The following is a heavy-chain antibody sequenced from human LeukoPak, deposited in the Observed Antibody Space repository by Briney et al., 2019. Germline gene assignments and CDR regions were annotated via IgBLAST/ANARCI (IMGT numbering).Heavy chain of an antibody. V-gene: IGHV3-23*01. CDR1: GFTFSSYA. J-gene: IGHJ4*02. CDR2: ISGSGGST. CDR3: AKAREYYYDSSTD. D-gene: IGHD3-22*01. Sequence: GGSLRRSCAASGFTFSSYAMSWVRQAPGKGLEWVSAISGSGGSTYYADSVKGRFTISRDNSKNTLYLQMNSLRAEDTAVYYCAKAREYYYDSSTDWGQGTLVTVSS.